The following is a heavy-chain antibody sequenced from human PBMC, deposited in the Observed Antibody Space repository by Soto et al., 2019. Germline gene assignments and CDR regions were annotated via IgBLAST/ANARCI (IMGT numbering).Heavy chain of an antibody. CDR2: IYYSGST. CDR1: GGSISSYY. V-gene: IGHV4-59*08. J-gene: IGHJ4*02. CDR3: ARRYGDYFDY. Sequence: PSETLSLTCTVSGGSISSYYWSWIRQPPGKGLEWIGYIYYSGSTNYNPSLKSRVTISVDTSKNQFSLKPSSVTAADTAVYYCARRYGDYFDYWGQGTLVPVSS. D-gene: IGHD4-17*01.